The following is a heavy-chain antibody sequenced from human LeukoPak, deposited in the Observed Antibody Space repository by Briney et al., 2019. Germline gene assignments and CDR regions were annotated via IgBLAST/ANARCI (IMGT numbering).Heavy chain of an antibody. Sequence: QSGGSLRLSCAASGFTFSSYAMSWVRQAPGKGLEWVSAISGSGGSTYYADSVKGRFTISRDNSKNTLYLQMNSLRAEVTAVYYCATLEMATIISEIYFDYWGQGTLVTVSS. CDR3: ATLEMATIISEIYFDY. CDR1: GFTFSSYA. J-gene: IGHJ4*02. D-gene: IGHD5-24*01. CDR2: ISGSGGST. V-gene: IGHV3-23*01.